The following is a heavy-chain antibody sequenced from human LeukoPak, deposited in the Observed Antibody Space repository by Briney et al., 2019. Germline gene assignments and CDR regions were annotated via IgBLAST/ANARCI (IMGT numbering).Heavy chain of an antibody. V-gene: IGHV3-7*01. Sequence: GGSQRLSCAGSGFSFSDAWMSRVRQIPGQGLEWVANIKQDGSDNQYVDSVKGRFTISRDNAKNSLYLQTDSLRAEDSAVYYCVTSTRGSSPGYWGQGTLVTVSS. CDR1: GFSFSDAW. CDR2: IKQDGSDN. D-gene: IGHD5/OR15-5a*01. CDR3: VTSTRGSSPGY. J-gene: IGHJ4*02.